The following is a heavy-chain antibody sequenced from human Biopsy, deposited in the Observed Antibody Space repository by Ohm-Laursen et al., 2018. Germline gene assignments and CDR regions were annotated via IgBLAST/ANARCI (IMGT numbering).Heavy chain of an antibody. CDR1: GYTFTAYH. V-gene: IGHV1-2*02. Sequence: SVKVSCKASGYTFTAYHVHWVRQAPGHGLEWLGWINAKTGDTNYAQKFQGRVTMTRDTSISTAYVDLSSLRSDDTAVYYCTRGGYYYDSLAYYYWFDPWGQGTLVTVSS. J-gene: IGHJ5*02. D-gene: IGHD3-22*01. CDR3: TRGGYYYDSLAYYYWFDP. CDR2: INAKTGDT.